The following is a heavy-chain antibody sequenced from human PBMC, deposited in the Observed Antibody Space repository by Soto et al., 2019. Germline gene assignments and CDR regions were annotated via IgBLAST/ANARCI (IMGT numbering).Heavy chain of an antibody. D-gene: IGHD3-3*01. CDR1: GFSLTTSGVG. Sequence: QITLNESGPTVVRPTETLTLTCRFSGFSLTTSGVGVGWIRQSPGKAPEWLALIYWDDDKRYSASLKSRLTITKDTAKNQVVLTVSDLDATDTDTYYCAHRVLRTVFGLVTTTAIYFDFWGQGTPVAVSS. J-gene: IGHJ4*02. CDR3: AHRVLRTVFGLVTTTAIYFDF. CDR2: IYWDDDK. V-gene: IGHV2-5*02.